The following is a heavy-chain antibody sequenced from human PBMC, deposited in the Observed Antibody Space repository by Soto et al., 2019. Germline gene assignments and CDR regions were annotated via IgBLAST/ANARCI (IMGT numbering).Heavy chain of an antibody. CDR2: IYYSGST. V-gene: IGHV4-59*08. CDR1: GGSISNYY. D-gene: IGHD5-18*01. Sequence: QVQLQESGPGLVKPSETLSLTCIVSGGSISNYYWSWIRQPPGKGLEWIGYIYYSGSTNYNPSLTSRVTISVDTSKNQFSLKLSSVTAADTAVCYCARHRYSYGVYYFDYWGQGTLVTVSS. J-gene: IGHJ4*02. CDR3: ARHRYSYGVYYFDY.